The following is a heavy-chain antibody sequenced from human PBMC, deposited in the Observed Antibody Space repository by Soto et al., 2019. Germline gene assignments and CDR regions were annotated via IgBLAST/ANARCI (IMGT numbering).Heavy chain of an antibody. V-gene: IGHV1-18*01. CDR1: GYTFTSYG. J-gene: IGHJ5*02. CDR3: ARVRPQGAAAGTGNWFDP. CDR2: ISAYNGNT. Sequence: VQLVQSGAEVKKPGASVKVSCKASGYTFTSYGISWVRQAPGQGLEWMGWISAYNGNTNYAQKLQGRVTMTTDTSTSTAYMELRSLRSDDTAVYYCARVRPQGAAAGTGNWFDPWGQGTLVTVSS. D-gene: IGHD6-13*01.